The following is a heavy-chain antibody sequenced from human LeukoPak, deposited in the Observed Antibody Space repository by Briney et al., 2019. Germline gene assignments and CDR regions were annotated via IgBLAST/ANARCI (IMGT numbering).Heavy chain of an antibody. CDR3: PKDYFTDYVWGSYRSSYYYGMDG. CDR2: ISGSDGST. V-gene: IGHV3-23*01. D-gene: IGHD3-16*02. J-gene: IGHJ6*02. Sequence: PGGSLRLSCAASGFTFSSYAMSWVRQAPGKGLEWVSAISGSDGSTYYADSVKGRFTISRDNYKDTLYLQMNSLRAEDTAVYYCPKDYFTDYVWGSYRSSYYYGMDGWGQGTTVTVSS. CDR1: GFTFSSYA.